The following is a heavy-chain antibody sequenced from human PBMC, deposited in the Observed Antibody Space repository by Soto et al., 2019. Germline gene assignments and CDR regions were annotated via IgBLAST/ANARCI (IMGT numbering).Heavy chain of an antibody. V-gene: IGHV4-39*01. J-gene: IGHJ3*02. D-gene: IGHD6-19*01. Sequence: PSETLSLTCTVSGGSISSSSYYWGWIRQPPGKGLEWIGSIYYSGSTYYNPSLKSRVTISVDTSKNQFSLKLSSVTAADTAVYYCARTGYSSGWYADWGAFDIWGQGTMVTVS. CDR2: IYYSGST. CDR1: GGSISSSSYY. CDR3: ARTGYSSGWYADWGAFDI.